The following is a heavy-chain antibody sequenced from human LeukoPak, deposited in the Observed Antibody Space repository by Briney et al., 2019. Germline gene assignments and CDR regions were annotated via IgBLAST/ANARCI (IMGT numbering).Heavy chain of an antibody. D-gene: IGHD2-8*02. CDR3: AISPGLSSYWSY. Sequence: SETLSLTCAVYGGSFSGYYWSWIRQPPGKGLEWIGEINHSGSTNYNPSLKSRVTISVDTSKNQFSLKLSSVTAADTAVYYCAISPGLSSYWSYWGQGTLVTVSS. V-gene: IGHV4-34*01. J-gene: IGHJ4*02. CDR2: INHSGST. CDR1: GGSFSGYY.